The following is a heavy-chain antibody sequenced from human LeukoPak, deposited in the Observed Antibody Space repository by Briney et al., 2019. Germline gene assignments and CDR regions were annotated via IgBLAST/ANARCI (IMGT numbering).Heavy chain of an antibody. D-gene: IGHD2-2*01. CDR3: AKGLSTGWFDP. CDR1: GYTFTGYY. V-gene: IGHV1-2*02. J-gene: IGHJ5*02. Sequence: ASVKVSCKASGYTFTGYYMHWVRQAPGQGLEWMGWINPNSGGTNYAQKFQGRVTMTSEKSISTAYMDLSRLKSDDTAVYFCAKGLSTGWFDPWGQGTLVTVSS. CDR2: INPNSGGT.